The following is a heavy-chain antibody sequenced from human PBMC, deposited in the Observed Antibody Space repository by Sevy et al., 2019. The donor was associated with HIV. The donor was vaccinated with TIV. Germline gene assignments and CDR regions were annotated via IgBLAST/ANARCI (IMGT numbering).Heavy chain of an antibody. D-gene: IGHD3-10*01. V-gene: IGHV1-2*02. J-gene: IGHJ1*01. Sequence: ASVKVSCKASGYTFTGYYMHWVRQAPGQGLEWMGWINPNSGGTNYAQKFQGRVTMTRDTSISTAYMELSRLRSDDTAVYYCARDLISSYYGSGSSKGGYFQHWGQGTLVTVSS. CDR2: INPNSGGT. CDR3: ARDLISSYYGSGSSKGGYFQH. CDR1: GYTFTGYY.